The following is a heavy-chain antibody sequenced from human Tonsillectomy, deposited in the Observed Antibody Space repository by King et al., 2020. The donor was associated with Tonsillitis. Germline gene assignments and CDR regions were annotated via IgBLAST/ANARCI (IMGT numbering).Heavy chain of an antibody. CDR2: IVVGSGNT. CDR3: AAVGRIDRLTGSDDAFDI. D-gene: IGHD3-9*01. J-gene: IGHJ3*02. Sequence: CKASGFTFTSSAMQWVRHARGQRLDLIGWIVVGSGNTHYAQKFQERVTITRDMSTSTAYMDLSSQSSEDTAVYYWAAVGRIDRLTGSDDAFDIWGQGQMVTVSS. V-gene: IGHV1-58*02. CDR1: GFTFTSSA.